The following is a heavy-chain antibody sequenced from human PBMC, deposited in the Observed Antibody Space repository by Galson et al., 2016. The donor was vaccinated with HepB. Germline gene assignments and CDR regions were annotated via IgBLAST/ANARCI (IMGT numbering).Heavy chain of an antibody. CDR2: ISAYNAYR. J-gene: IGHJ5*01. Sequence: QSGAEVKRPGASLKVSCKASGYTFTSYGIGWVRQASGQGLEWMGWISAYNAYRDYPQKLQGRVTMTTDTSTSTAYMELSSLRSDDTAVYYCARSGDGNWFESWGQGTLVTVSS. D-gene: IGHD2-21*02. CDR1: GYTFTSYG. CDR3: ARSGDGNWFES. V-gene: IGHV1-18*04.